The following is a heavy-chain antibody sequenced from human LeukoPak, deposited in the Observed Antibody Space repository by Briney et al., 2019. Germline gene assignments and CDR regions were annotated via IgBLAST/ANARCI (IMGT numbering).Heavy chain of an antibody. D-gene: IGHD3-10*01. J-gene: IGHJ4*02. V-gene: IGHV3-15*01. CDR1: EFTFSNAW. Sequence: KPGGSLRLSCAASEFTFSNAWMSWVRQAPGKGLEWVGRIKSKTDGGTTDYAAPVKGRFTISRDDSKNTLYLQMNSLKTEDTAVYYCTTAVWFGEATYDYWGQGTLVTVSS. CDR3: TTAVWFGEATYDY. CDR2: IKSKTDGGTT.